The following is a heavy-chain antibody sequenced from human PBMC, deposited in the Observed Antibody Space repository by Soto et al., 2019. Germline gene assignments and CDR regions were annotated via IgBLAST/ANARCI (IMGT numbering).Heavy chain of an antibody. D-gene: IGHD4-17*01. CDR3: ARVAPPYGGGLFDY. CDR1: GYSITSGYY. V-gene: IGHV4-31*11. CDR2: IYYSGST. J-gene: IGHJ4*02. Sequence: PSETLSLTCAVSGYSITSGYYWSWIRQHPGKGLEWIGYIYYSGSTYYNPSLKSRVTISVDTSKNQFSLKLSSVTAADTAVYYCARVAPPYGGGLFDYWGQGTLVTVSS.